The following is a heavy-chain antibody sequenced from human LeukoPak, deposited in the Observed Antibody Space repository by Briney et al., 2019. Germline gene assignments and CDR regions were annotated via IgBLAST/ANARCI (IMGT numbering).Heavy chain of an antibody. V-gene: IGHV3-21*04. CDR1: GFTFNSYS. CDR3: ARDRRGYYGYGMDV. J-gene: IGHJ6*02. CDR2: ISSSSSYI. D-gene: IGHD3-10*01. Sequence: GGSLRLSCAASGFTFNSYSMNWVRQAPGKGLEWVSSISSSSSYIYYADSVKGRFTISRDNAKNSLYLQMNSLRADDTAIYYCARDRRGYYGYGMDVWGQGTTVTVSS.